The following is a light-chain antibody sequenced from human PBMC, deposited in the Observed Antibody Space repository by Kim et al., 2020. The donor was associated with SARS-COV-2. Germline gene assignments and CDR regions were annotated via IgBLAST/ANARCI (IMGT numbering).Light chain of an antibody. Sequence: SYELTQPPSVSVSQGQTPSITCSGDELENKYVSWYQQKPGQSTVLVIYPDTKRPPGRPERFSGSYSGNTPTLTITGTQGMDEAASYCQAWDFSTVVFGGG. CDR2: PDT. CDR3: QAWDFSTVV. CDR1: ELENKY. J-gene: IGLJ2*01. V-gene: IGLV3-1*01.